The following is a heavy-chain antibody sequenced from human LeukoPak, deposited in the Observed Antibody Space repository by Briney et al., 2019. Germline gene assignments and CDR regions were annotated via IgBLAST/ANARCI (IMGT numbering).Heavy chain of an antibody. CDR2: IYTSGST. Sequence: PSETLSLTCTVSGGSISSSSYYWGWIRQPPGKGLEWIGRIYTSGSTNYNPSLKSRVPMSVETSKNQFSLKLSSVTAADTAVYYCARHHRDLVPAAIPIEYSSSESYYYYYMDVWGKGTTVTVSS. CDR1: GGSISSSSYY. V-gene: IGHV4-61*05. J-gene: IGHJ6*03. CDR3: ARHHRDLVPAAIPIEYSSSESYYYYYMDV. D-gene: IGHD2-2*01.